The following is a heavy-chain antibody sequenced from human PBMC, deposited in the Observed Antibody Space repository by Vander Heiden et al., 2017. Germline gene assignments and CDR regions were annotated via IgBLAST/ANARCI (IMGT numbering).Heavy chain of an antibody. CDR1: GFNFSDYW. V-gene: IGHV3-74*01. CDR3: ARDRPGVGALIDY. D-gene: IGHD1-26*01. CDR2: ITDDGLTA. J-gene: IGHJ4*02. Sequence: AASGFNFSDYWMFWVRQVPGKGLEWVSRITDDGLTATYPDSVKGRFTISRDNAKNTLFLQMNSLRAEDTAVYYCARDRPGVGALIDYWGRGTLVTVSS.